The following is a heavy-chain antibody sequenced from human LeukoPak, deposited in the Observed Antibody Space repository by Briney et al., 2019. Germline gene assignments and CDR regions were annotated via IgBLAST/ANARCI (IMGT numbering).Heavy chain of an antibody. CDR1: GGTFSSYA. Sequence: SVKVSCKASGGTFSSYAISWVRQAPGQGLEWMGGIIPIFGTANYAQKFQGRVTITADESTSTAYMELSSLRSDDTAVYYCARALTNWGSHGAFDIWGQGTMVTVSS. J-gene: IGHJ3*02. D-gene: IGHD7-27*01. V-gene: IGHV1-69*13. CDR2: IIPIFGTA. CDR3: ARALTNWGSHGAFDI.